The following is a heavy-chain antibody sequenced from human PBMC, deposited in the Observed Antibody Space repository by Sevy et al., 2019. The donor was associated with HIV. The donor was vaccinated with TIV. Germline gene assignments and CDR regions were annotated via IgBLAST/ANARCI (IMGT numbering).Heavy chain of an antibody. Sequence: GGSLRLSCAASGFTFSSYWMHLVRQAPGKGLVWVSRVNSDGSSTSYADSVKGRFTISRDNAKNTLYLQMNSLRAEDTAVYYCARGAAAGTFDYWGQGTLVTVFS. V-gene: IGHV3-74*01. CDR1: GFTFSSYW. J-gene: IGHJ4*02. CDR3: ARGAAAGTFDY. D-gene: IGHD6-13*01. CDR2: VNSDGSST.